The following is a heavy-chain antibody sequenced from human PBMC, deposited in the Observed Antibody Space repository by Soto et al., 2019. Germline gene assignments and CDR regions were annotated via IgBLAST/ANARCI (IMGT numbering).Heavy chain of an antibody. CDR2: IYYSGST. Sequence: SETLSLTCTVSGGSISSYYWSWIRQPPGKGLEWIGYIYYSGSTNYNPSLKSRVTISVDTSKNQFSLKLSSVTAADTAVYYCARALRGYDDSSGYYSHFVYWGQGTLVAVSS. D-gene: IGHD3-22*01. CDR3: ARALRGYDDSSGYYSHFVY. V-gene: IGHV4-59*01. J-gene: IGHJ4*02. CDR1: GGSISSYY.